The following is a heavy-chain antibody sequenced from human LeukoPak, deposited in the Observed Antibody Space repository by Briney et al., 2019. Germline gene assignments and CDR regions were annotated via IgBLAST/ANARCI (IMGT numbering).Heavy chain of an antibody. J-gene: IGHJ4*02. V-gene: IGHV3-23*01. Sequence: PGGSLRLSCAASGFSFSIYAMSWVRQAPGKGLEWVSGISGRGGSTYYADSVKGRFSISRDNSKNTLYLQMNSLRAEDTAVYYCAKDLIYSGYELWRGDYWGQGTLVTVSS. CDR2: ISGRGGST. CDR1: GFSFSIYA. CDR3: AKDLIYSGYELWRGDY. D-gene: IGHD5-12*01.